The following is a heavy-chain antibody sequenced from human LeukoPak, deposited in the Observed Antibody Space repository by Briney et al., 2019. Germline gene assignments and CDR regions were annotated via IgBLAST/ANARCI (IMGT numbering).Heavy chain of an antibody. Sequence: ASVKVSCKASGYTFTGYYMHWVRQAPGQGLEWMGWISAYNGNTNYAQKLQGRVTMTTDTSTSTAYMELRSLRSDDTAVYHCARERQRITIFGVVTDYFDYWGQGTLVTVSS. J-gene: IGHJ4*02. V-gene: IGHV1-18*04. CDR1: GYTFTGYY. CDR2: ISAYNGNT. D-gene: IGHD3-3*01. CDR3: ARERQRITIFGVVTDYFDY.